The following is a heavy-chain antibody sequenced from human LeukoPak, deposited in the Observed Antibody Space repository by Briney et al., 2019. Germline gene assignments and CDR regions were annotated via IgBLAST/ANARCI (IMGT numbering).Heavy chain of an antibody. CDR2: ISGSGGST. Sequence: GGSLRLSCAASGFTFSSYAMSWVRQAPGKGLEWVSAISGSGGSTYYADSVKGRFTISRDNAKNSLYLQMDSLRAEDTAVYYCARKQKPDYWGQGTLVTVSS. CDR3: ARKQKPDY. D-gene: IGHD6-13*01. V-gene: IGHV3-23*01. CDR1: GFTFSSYA. J-gene: IGHJ4*02.